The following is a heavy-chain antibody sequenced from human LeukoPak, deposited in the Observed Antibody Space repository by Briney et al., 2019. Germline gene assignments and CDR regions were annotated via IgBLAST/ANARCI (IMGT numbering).Heavy chain of an antibody. Sequence: GGSLRLSCAASGFTFSSYTMIWVRQAPGKGLEWVSSISGTSTYIYYGDSVKGRFTISRDNAKNSLYLQMNSLRAEDTGVYYCARVPGDVWGKGTTVTVSS. CDR1: GFTFSSYT. V-gene: IGHV3-21*01. J-gene: IGHJ6*04. CDR2: ISGTSTYI. CDR3: ARVPGDV.